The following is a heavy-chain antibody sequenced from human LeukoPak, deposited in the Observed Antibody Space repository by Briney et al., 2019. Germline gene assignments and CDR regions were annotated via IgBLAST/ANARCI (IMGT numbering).Heavy chain of an antibody. CDR2: ISGSGGST. V-gene: IGHV3-23*01. Sequence: PGGSLRLSCAASGFTFTTYAMSWVRQAPGKGLEWVSSISGSGGSTYYADSVKGRFTISRDNAKNSLYLQMNSLRAEDTAVYYCARASSPSLAIPGYWGQGTLVTVSS. CDR3: ARASSPSLAIPGY. D-gene: IGHD2-2*01. CDR1: GFTFTTYA. J-gene: IGHJ4*02.